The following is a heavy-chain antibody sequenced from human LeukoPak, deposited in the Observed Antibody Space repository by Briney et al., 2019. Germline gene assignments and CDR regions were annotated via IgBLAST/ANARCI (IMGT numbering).Heavy chain of an antibody. CDR3: ARRRVTLVRGVDITSYYFDY. V-gene: IGHV3-7*03. CDR1: GFTLSDYW. CDR2: IKQGGSEK. Sequence: GGSLRLSCAASGFTLSDYWMNWVRQAPRKGLEWVANIKQGGSEKKYVDSVKGRFTISRDNAKNSLYLQMNSLRAEDTALYYCARRRVTLVRGVDITSYYFDYWGQGTLVTVSS. J-gene: IGHJ4*02. D-gene: IGHD3-10*01.